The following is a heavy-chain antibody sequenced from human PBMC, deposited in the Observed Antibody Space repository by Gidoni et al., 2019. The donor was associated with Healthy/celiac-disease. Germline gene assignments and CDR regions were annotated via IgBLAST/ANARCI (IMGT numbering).Heavy chain of an antibody. CDR2: ISSSSSYI. V-gene: IGHV3-21*01. CDR3: AREVTSSGWYGEEWFDP. J-gene: IGHJ5*02. Sequence: EVQPVESAGGLVKPVGALRLSCAASGFTFSRYSMNWVRQAPGKGLVLVSSISSSSSYIYYADSVKGRFTISRDNAKNSLYLQMNSLRAEDTAVYYCAREVTSSGWYGEEWFDPWGQGTLVTVSS. CDR1: GFTFSRYS. D-gene: IGHD6-19*01.